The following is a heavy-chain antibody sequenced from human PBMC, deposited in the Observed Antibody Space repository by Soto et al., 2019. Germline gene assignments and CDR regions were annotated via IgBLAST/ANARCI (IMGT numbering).Heavy chain of an antibody. CDR1: SGSFSGYY. J-gene: IGHJ6*02. Sequence: PSETLSLTCSIYSGSFSGYYWSWIRQHPGKGLEWIGYIYYSGSTYYNPSLKSRVTISVDTSKNQFSLKLSSVTAADTAVYYCARGYCSSTSCPKGPGYGMDVWGQGTTVTVS. CDR2: IYYSGST. V-gene: IGHV4-31*03. D-gene: IGHD2-2*01. CDR3: ARGYCSSTSCPKGPGYGMDV.